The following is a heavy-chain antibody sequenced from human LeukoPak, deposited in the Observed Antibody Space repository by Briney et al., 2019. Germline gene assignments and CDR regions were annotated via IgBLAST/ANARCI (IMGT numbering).Heavy chain of an antibody. CDR1: GYSFTSYW. CDR2: IYPGDSDT. D-gene: IGHD3-10*01. CDR3: ARLPYYYGSGSYYKGWFDP. V-gene: IGHV5-51*01. Sequence: GASLKISCKGSGYSFTSYWIGWVRQMPGKGLEWMGIIYPGDSDTRYSPSFQGQVTISADKSISTAYLQWSSLKASDTAMYYCARLPYYYGSGSYYKGWFDPWGQGTLVTVSS. J-gene: IGHJ5*02.